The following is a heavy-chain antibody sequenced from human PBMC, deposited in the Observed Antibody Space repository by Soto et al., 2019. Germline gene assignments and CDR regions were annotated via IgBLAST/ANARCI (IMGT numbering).Heavy chain of an antibody. CDR2: TYHGGST. D-gene: IGHD3-22*01. J-gene: IGHJ5*02. CDR3: ARVGPWVPYYYDSTPYTFENWFDP. Sequence: PSETLSLTCAVSGYSISSGYYWGWLRQPPGKGLEWIGSTYHGGSTYYNPSLNSRVTLSIDMTNNHVSLILNSVTAADTAVYYCARVGPWVPYYYDSTPYTFENWFDPWGQGALVTFYS. V-gene: IGHV4-38-2*01. CDR1: GYSISSGYY.